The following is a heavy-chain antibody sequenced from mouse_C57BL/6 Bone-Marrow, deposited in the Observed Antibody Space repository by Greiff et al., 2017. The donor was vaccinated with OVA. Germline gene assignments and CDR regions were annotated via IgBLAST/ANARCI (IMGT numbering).Heavy chain of an antibody. V-gene: IGHV2-2*01. CDR1: GFSFTSYG. Sequence: QVQLKESGPGLVQPSQSLSITCTVSGFSFTSYGVHWVRQSPGKGLEWLGVIWSGGSTDYNAAFISRLSISKDNSKSQVFFKMNSLQADDTAIYYCAPHYDSWFAYWGQGTLVTVSA. CDR2: IWSGGST. CDR3: APHYDSWFAY. J-gene: IGHJ3*01. D-gene: IGHD2-4*01.